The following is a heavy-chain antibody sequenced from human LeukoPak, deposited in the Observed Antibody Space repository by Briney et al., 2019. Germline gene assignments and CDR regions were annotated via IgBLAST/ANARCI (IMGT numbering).Heavy chain of an antibody. V-gene: IGHV1-69*05. CDR3: ARAQGVVVVAANYDY. CDR1: GGTFSSYA. D-gene: IGHD2-15*01. Sequence: ASVKVSCKASGGTFSSYAISWVRQAPGQGLEWMGRIIPIFGTANYAQKFQGRVTITTDESTSTAYMELSSLRSEDTAVYYCARAQGVVVVAANYDYWGQGTLVTVSS. CDR2: IIPIFGTA. J-gene: IGHJ4*02.